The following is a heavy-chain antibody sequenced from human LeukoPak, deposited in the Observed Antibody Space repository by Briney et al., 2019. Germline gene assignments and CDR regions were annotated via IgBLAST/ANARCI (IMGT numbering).Heavy chain of an antibody. Sequence: ASVKVSCKASGYTFTGYYMHWVRQAPGQGLEWMGWINPNSGNTGYAQKFQGRVTITRNTSISTAYIELSSLRSEDTAVYYCARASGSNYYYYYYYMDVWGKGTTVTVSS. CDR3: ARASGSNYYYYYYYMDV. V-gene: IGHV1-8*03. D-gene: IGHD4-11*01. J-gene: IGHJ6*03. CDR2: INPNSGNT. CDR1: GYTFTGYY.